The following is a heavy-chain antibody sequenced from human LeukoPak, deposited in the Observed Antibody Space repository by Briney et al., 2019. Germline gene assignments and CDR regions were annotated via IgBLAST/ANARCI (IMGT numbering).Heavy chain of an antibody. CDR1: GGSFSDYY. J-gene: IGHJ4*02. CDR3: ARDHDSSGYYRGYFDY. Sequence: PSETLSLTCAVYGGSFSDYYWNWIRQPPGKGLEWIGSIYYSGSTYYNPSLKSRVTISVDTSKNQFSLKLSSVTAADTAVYYCARDHDSSGYYRGYFDYWGQGTLVTVSS. CDR2: IYYSGST. D-gene: IGHD3-22*01. V-gene: IGHV4-34*01.